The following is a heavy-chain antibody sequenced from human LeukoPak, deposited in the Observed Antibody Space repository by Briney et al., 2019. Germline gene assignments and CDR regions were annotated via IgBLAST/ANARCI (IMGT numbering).Heavy chain of an antibody. Sequence: PSETLSLTCTVSGGSISSYYWTWIRQPPGKGLEWIGYIHYSGFTNYNPSLKSRVTISVDTSKNQFSLKLSSVTAADTAVYYCARTPLRYCTNGVCYLSYFDYWGQGTLVTVSS. J-gene: IGHJ4*02. CDR2: IHYSGFT. CDR3: ARTPLRYCTNGVCYLSYFDY. CDR1: GGSISSYY. D-gene: IGHD2-8*01. V-gene: IGHV4-59*12.